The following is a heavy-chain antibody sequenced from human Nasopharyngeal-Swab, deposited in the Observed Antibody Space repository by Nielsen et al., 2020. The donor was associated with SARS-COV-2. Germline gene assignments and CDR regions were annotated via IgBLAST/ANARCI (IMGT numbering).Heavy chain of an antibody. V-gene: IGHV2-70*20. CDR3: ARIPDADFRLDY. D-gene: IGHD4-17*01. J-gene: IGHJ4*02. CDR2: IDWADDK. CDR1: GFSLSTSGMC. Sequence: SGPTLVKPTQTLTLTCTFSGFSLSTSGMCVTWVRQPPGKALEWLALIDWADDKYYTTSLETRLTISRDTSKNQVVLTMTNVDPVDTATYYCARIPDADFRLDYWGQGILVTVSS.